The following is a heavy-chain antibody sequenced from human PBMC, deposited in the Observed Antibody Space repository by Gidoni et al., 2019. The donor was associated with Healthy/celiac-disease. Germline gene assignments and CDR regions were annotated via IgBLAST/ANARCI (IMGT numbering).Heavy chain of an antibody. CDR1: GFSVSSNY. D-gene: IGHD3-16*01. J-gene: IGHJ4*02. CDR2: IYSGGST. V-gene: IGHV3-66*01. Sequence: EVQLVESVGGLVQPGGSLRLSCSASGFSVSSNYMRWVRQAPGKGLEWVSVIYSGGSTYYADSVKGRFTISRDISKNTLYRQMNSLRAEDTAVYYCARCRGKRGMQPFDYWGQGTLVTVSS. CDR3: ARCRGKRGMQPFDY.